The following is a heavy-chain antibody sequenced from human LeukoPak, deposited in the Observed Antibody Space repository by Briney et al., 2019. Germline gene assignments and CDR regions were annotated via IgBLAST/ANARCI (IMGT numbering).Heavy chain of an antibody. D-gene: IGHD3-22*01. CDR3: ATGSGRYSYFDY. CDR1: GFTFSTYW. J-gene: IGHJ4*02. Sequence: PGGSLRLSCAASGFTFSTYWMGWLRQAPGKGLEWVANIKEDGSEKTYVDSVKGRSTISRDNVKNSLYLQMNSLRVEDTAVYYCATGSGRYSYFDYWGQGTLVTVSS. CDR2: IKEDGSEK. V-gene: IGHV3-7*01.